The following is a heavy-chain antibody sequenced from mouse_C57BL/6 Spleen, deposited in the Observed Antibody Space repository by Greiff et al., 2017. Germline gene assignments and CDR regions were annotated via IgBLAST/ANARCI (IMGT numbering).Heavy chain of an antibody. Sequence: VQLKQSGPVLVKPGASVKMSCKASGYTFTDYYMNWVKQSHGKSLEWIGVINPYNGGTSYNQKFKGKATLTVDKSSSTAYMELNSLTSEDSAVYYCARRNSNPYYFDYWGQGTTLTVSS. CDR1: GYTFTDYY. CDR2: INPYNGGT. V-gene: IGHV1-19*01. CDR3: ARRNSNPYYFDY. J-gene: IGHJ2*01. D-gene: IGHD2-5*01.